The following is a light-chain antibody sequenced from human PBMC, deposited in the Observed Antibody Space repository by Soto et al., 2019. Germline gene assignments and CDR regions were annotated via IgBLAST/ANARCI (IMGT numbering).Light chain of an antibody. CDR3: CSYAGSYTVV. CDR2: DII. J-gene: IGLJ2*01. Sequence: QSVLTQPRSVSGSPGQSVTISCTGTSSDVGVYNYVSWYQQHPGKAPKLMIYDIIKRPSGVPDRFSGSKSGNTASLTISGLQAEDGADYYCCSYAGSYTVVFGGGTQLTLL. CDR1: SSDVGVYNY. V-gene: IGLV2-11*01.